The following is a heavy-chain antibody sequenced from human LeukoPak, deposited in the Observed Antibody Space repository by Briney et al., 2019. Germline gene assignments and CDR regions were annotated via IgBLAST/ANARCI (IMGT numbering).Heavy chain of an antibody. J-gene: IGHJ5*02. CDR2: ISAYNGNT. Sequence: RASVKVSCKASGYTFTSYYMHWVRQSPGQGLEWMGWISAYNGNTNYAQKLQGRVTMTTDTSTSTAYMELRSLRSDDTAVYYCARDGSSSWYSLSPIHGFDPWGQGTLVTVSS. CDR3: ARDGSSSWYSLSPIHGFDP. V-gene: IGHV1-18*04. CDR1: GYTFTSYY. D-gene: IGHD6-13*01.